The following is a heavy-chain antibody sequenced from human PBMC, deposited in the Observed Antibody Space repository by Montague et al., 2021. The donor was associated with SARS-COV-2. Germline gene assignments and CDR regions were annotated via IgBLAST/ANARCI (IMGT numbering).Heavy chain of an antibody. CDR3: ARHKRAMARGVRSINWFDP. D-gene: IGHD3-10*01. V-gene: IGHV4-39*01. CDR1: GGSISSSSYY. CDR2: IYYSGST. Sequence: SETLSLTCTVSGGSISSSSYYWGWIRQPPGKGLEWIGSIYYSGSTYYNPSLKSRVTISVDTSKNQFSLKLSSVTAADTAVYYCARHKRAMARGVRSINWFDPWGQGTLVTVSS. J-gene: IGHJ5*02.